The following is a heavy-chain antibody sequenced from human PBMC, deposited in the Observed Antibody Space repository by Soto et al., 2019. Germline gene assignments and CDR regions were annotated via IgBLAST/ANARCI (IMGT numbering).Heavy chain of an antibody. J-gene: IGHJ5*02. CDR3: ARMATFGSLNWFDP. D-gene: IGHD3-16*01. Sequence: GASVKVSCKASGYIFTNNDVSWVRQATGQGLEWMGWMNPGSDDTGYAQKFQGRVTMTRDISIATAYMELSSLRSDDTAIYYCARMATFGSLNWFDPWGQGTLVTVSS. V-gene: IGHV1-8*01. CDR2: MNPGSDDT. CDR1: GYIFTNND.